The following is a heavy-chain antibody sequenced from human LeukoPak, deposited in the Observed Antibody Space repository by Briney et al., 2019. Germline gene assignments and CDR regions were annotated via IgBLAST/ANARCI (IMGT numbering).Heavy chain of an antibody. CDR2: IHHNGTR. V-gene: IGHV4/OR15-8*01. D-gene: IGHD2-2*02. J-gene: IGHJ6*02. CDR3: AAAPILRGEGGEHYKYGMDV. CDR1: VGSINSGNW. Sequence: SETLSLTCGVSVGSINSGNWWPWVRQSPGKGLEWIGEIHHNGTRNYNPSLKSRVTISADTFKNHFSLIVTSLAAADTAVYYCAAAPILRGEGGEHYKYGMDVWGQGTTVFVSS.